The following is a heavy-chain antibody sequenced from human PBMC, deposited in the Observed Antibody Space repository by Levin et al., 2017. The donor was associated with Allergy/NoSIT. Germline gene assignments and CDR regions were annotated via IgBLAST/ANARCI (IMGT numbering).Heavy chain of an antibody. D-gene: IGHD6-13*01. Sequence: TSSETLSLTCTVSGGSISSTSYYWGWIRQPPGKGLEWIGTIYSGGSTYYNPSLKSRVTISVDTSKNQFSLRLSSVTAADTAVYYCAGRHYTAVAGDAFDIWGQGTMVTVSS. CDR3: AGRHYTAVAGDAFDI. V-gene: IGHV4-39*01. CDR2: IYSGGST. CDR1: GGSISSTSYY. J-gene: IGHJ3*02.